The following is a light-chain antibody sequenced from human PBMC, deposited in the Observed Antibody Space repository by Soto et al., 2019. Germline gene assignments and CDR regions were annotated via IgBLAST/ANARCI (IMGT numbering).Light chain of an antibody. V-gene: IGKV1-39*01. Sequence: DIQMTQSPSSLSASVGDRVTITCRASQSISSYLNWYQQKPGKAPKLLIYAASSLQSGVTSRFSGSGSGTDFTLTISRLQPEDFATYYCQQSDSTPPITFGQGTRLEIK. CDR1: QSISSY. J-gene: IGKJ5*01. CDR2: AAS. CDR3: QQSDSTPPIT.